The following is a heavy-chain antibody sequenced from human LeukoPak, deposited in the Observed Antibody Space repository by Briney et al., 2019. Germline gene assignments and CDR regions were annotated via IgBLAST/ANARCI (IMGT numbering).Heavy chain of an antibody. D-gene: IGHD3-16*02. CDR3: ARRGQLSFDAFDI. J-gene: IGHJ3*02. CDR1: GFNFDDFG. CDR2: IHSNGADT. V-gene: IGHV3-20*04. Sequence: PGGSLRLSCAASGFNFDDFGMTWVRQAPGKGLEWVSGIHSNGADTGYVDSVKGRFTISRENAKNSLYLQMNSLRAGDTAVYYCARRGQLSFDAFDIWGQGTMVTVSS.